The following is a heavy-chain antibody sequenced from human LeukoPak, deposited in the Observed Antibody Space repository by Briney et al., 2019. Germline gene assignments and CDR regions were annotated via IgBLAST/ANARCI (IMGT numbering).Heavy chain of an antibody. V-gene: IGHV3-30-3*01. CDR1: GFSFRNYA. CDR2: ISYDGSNK. J-gene: IGHJ6*03. CDR3: TRDPSGYYYYMDV. Sequence: GRSLRLSCAASGFSFRNYAMHWVRQAPGKGLEWVALISYDGSNKFYADSVKGRFTMSRDNSKNTLYLQMNSLRTEDTAVYYCTRDPSGYYYYMDVWGKGTTVTVSS.